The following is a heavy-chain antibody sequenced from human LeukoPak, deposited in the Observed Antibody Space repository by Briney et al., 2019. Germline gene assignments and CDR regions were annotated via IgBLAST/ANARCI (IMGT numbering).Heavy chain of an antibody. D-gene: IGHD3-3*01. V-gene: IGHV4-34*01. J-gene: IGHJ3*02. CDR1: GGSFSPYY. CDR3: ARGIYGVSRAFDI. CDR2: INHSRST. Sequence: SETLSLTCAVYGGSFSPYYWSGIRQSPDKGLEWIGEINHSRSTNYNPSLKSRVTISVDTSKNQFSLKLSSVTAADTAVYYCARGIYGVSRAFDICGQGTMVTVSS.